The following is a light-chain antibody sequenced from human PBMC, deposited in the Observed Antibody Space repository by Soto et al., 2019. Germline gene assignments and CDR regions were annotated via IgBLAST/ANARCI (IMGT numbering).Light chain of an antibody. CDR3: QQYGSSPFT. Sequence: EIVLTQSPGTLSLSPGERATLSCRVSQRGSSSYLAWYQQKGGQAPRLLIYGASSRATGIPDRFSGSGSGTDFTLSISRLESEDFAVYYCQQYGSSPFTFGGGTKVEIK. J-gene: IGKJ4*01. CDR2: GAS. CDR1: QRGSSSY. V-gene: IGKV3-20*01.